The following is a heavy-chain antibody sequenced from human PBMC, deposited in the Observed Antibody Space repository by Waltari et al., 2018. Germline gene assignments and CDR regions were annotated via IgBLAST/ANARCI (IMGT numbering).Heavy chain of an antibody. CDR3: AREMWWDDS. V-gene: IGHV3-7*03. J-gene: IGHJ4*02. Sequence: EVHLVESGGGLVQPGGSLRLSCAAAGFSFSTYWMSWVRQAPGKGLEWVANIKQDGSKTFYVDSVKGRFTITRDNAKNSLYLQMNSLRVEDTAVYYCAREMWWDDSWGQGTLVTVSS. CDR1: GFSFSTYW. CDR2: IKQDGSKT. D-gene: IGHD2-21*01.